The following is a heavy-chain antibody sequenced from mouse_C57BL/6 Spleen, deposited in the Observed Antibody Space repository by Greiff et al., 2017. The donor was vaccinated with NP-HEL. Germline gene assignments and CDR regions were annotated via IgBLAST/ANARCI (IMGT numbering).Heavy chain of an antibody. CDR2: IHPNSGST. CDR1: GYTFTSYW. Sequence: QVQLQQPGAELVKPGASVKLSCKASGYTFTSYWMHWVKQRPGQGLEWIGMIHPNSGSTNYNEKFKSKATLTVDKSSSTAYMQLSSLTSEDSAVYYCEREGYGYEGAYWGQGTLVTVSA. D-gene: IGHD2-2*01. J-gene: IGHJ3*01. V-gene: IGHV1-64*01. CDR3: EREGYGYEGAY.